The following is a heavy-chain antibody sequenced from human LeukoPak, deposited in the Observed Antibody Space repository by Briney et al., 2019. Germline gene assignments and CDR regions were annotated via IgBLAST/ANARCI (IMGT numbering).Heavy chain of an antibody. J-gene: IGHJ5*02. D-gene: IGHD6-13*01. CDR1: GFTFSSYA. V-gene: IGHV3-23*01. CDR2: ISGSGGST. Sequence: GGSLRLSCAASGFTFSSYAMSWVRQAPGKGLEWVSAISGSGGSTYYADSVKGRFTISRDNSKNTLYLQMNSLRAEDTAVYYCAKDRSSWYPHPNWFDPWGQGTLVTVSS. CDR3: AKDRSSWYPHPNWFDP.